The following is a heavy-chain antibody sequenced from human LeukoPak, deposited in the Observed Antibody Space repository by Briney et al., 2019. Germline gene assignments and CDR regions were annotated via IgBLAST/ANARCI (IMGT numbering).Heavy chain of an antibody. V-gene: IGHV3-66*01. Sequence: GGSLRLSCAASGFTVSSNYMSWVRQAPGKGLEWVSVIYSGGSTYYADSVKGRFTISRDNSKNTLYLQMNSLRAEDTAVYYCASDNDSGSRRGAFDIWGQGTMVTVSS. CDR2: IYSGGST. CDR1: GFTVSSNY. D-gene: IGHD3-10*01. CDR3: ASDNDSGSRRGAFDI. J-gene: IGHJ3*02.